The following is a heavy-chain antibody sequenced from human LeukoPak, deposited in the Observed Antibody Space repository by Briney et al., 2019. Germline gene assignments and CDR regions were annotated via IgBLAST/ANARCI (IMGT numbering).Heavy chain of an antibody. CDR3: ARDRSQEFDP. CDR2: ISSDGTNK. J-gene: IGHJ5*02. Sequence: GGSLRLSCAASGFTFSGSAMHWVRQAPGKGLEWVAVISSDGTNKDYADSVKGRFSISRDNSKNTLYLQMNRLRVDDTAVYYCARDRSQEFDPWGQGTLVTVSS. V-gene: IGHV3-30*04. CDR1: GFTFSGSA. D-gene: IGHD3-10*01.